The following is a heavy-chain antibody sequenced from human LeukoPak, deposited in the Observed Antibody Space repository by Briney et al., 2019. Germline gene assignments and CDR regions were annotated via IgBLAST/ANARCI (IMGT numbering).Heavy chain of an antibody. D-gene: IGHD3-9*01. CDR3: ARGPAKDYDILTGYYWSPFDP. J-gene: IGHJ5*02. V-gene: IGHV3-74*01. CDR2: VKTDGTST. CDR1: GFTFSNYG. Sequence: GGSLRLSCAASGFTFSNYGMHWVRQAPGKGLVWVAYVKTDGTSTSYVDSVKGRFTISRDNAKNTLNLQMNSLSAEDTAVYYCARGPAKDYDILTGYYWSPFDPWGQGTLVTVSS.